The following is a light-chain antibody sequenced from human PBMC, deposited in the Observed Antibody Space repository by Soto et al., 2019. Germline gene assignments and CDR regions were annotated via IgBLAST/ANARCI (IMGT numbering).Light chain of an antibody. CDR2: STS. J-gene: IGLJ1*01. CDR1: SGSVSTANN. CDR3: ALFMGNGISV. Sequence: QTVVTQESSLSVSPGGTVTLTCGLISGSVSTANNPNWYQQTPGRAPRTLIYSTSTRSSGVPDRFSGSILGNKAALTITGAHADDESDYYCALFMGNGISVFGTGTKVTVL. V-gene: IGLV8-61*01.